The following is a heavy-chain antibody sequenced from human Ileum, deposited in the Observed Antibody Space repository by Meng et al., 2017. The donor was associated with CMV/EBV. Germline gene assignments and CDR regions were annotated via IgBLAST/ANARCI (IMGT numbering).Heavy chain of an antibody. CDR1: GFPFSSCA. J-gene: IGHJ4*02. CDR2: ISSDARNE. Sequence: GRLVGSGDGVVQHGGSLRLSCAASGFPFSSCARSWVRQAPRKALEWVARISSDARNEHYADSVKGRFTVYRDNSKDTVYLQMNSLRVDDTAVYYCGRDFDYWGQGTLVTVSS. V-gene: IGHV3-30*04. CDR3: GRDFDY.